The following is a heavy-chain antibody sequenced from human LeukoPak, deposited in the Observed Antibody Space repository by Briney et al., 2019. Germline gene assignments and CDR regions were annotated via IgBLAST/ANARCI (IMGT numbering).Heavy chain of an antibody. D-gene: IGHD2-2*01. CDR1: GGTFSSYA. V-gene: IGHV1-69*05. CDR2: IIPIFGTA. Sequence: GASVKVSCKASGGTFSSYAISWVRQAPGQGLEWMGGIIPIFGTANYAQKFQGRVTMTRDTSTSTVYMELSSLRSEDTAVYYCARTKRNIVVVPAAIRGRAFDIWGQGTMVTVFS. J-gene: IGHJ3*02. CDR3: ARTKRNIVVVPAAIRGRAFDI.